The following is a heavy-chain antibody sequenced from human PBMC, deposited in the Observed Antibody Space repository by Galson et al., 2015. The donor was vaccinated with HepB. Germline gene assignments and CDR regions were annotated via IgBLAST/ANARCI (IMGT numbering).Heavy chain of an antibody. CDR1: GYTFTSYA. CDR2: INAGNGNT. Sequence: SCKASGYTFTSYAMHWVRQAPGQRLEWMGWINAGNGNTKYSQKFQGRVTITRDTSASTAYMELSSLRSEDTAVYYCARTTTVVTPADYWGQGTLVTVSS. CDR3: ARTTTVVTPADY. J-gene: IGHJ4*02. D-gene: IGHD4-23*01. V-gene: IGHV1-3*01.